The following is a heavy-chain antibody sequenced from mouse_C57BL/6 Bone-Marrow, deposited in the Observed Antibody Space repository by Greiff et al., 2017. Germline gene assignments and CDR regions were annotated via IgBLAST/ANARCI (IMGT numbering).Heavy chain of an antibody. CDR1: GYTFTSYG. CDR2: INPRSGNT. V-gene: IGHV1-81*01. CDR3: ASRIRWAMDY. D-gene: IGHD2-12*01. Sequence: VKLQESGAELARPGASVKLSCKASGYTFTSYGISWVKQRTGQGLEWIGEINPRSGNTYYNEKFKGKATLTADKSSSTAYMELRRLTSEDAAVYFCASRIRWAMDYWGQGTAVTVTA. J-gene: IGHJ4*01.